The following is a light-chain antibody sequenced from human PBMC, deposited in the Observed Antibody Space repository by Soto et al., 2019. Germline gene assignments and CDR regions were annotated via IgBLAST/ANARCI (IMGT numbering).Light chain of an antibody. CDR2: SNS. Sequence: QSVLTQPPSASGTPGQRVTISCSGSSSNIGSNTVNWYQQLPGTAPKLLIYSNSQRPSGVPDRFSGSKSGTSASLAISGLRSEDEADYYCATWDDGLSGVFGGGTKLTVL. CDR1: SSNIGSNT. CDR3: ATWDDGLSGV. V-gene: IGLV1-44*01. J-gene: IGLJ3*02.